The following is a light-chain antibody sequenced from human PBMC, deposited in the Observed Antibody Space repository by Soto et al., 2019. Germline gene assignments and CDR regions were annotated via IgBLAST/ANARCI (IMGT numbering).Light chain of an antibody. J-gene: IGKJ2*01. CDR2: GAS. V-gene: IGKV3-15*01. Sequence: EIVLTQSPATLSVSPGERATLSCRASQSVSSNLAWYQQKPGQAPRLLIFGASTRATGVPARFSGSGSGTEFSFTISSLQSEDFAVYYCQQNNNWPPMYTFGQGTKLEIK. CDR3: QQNNNWPPMYT. CDR1: QSVSSN.